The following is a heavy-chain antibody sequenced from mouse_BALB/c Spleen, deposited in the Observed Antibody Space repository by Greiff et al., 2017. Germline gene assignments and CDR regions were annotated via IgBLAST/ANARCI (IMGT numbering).Heavy chain of an antibody. CDR3: ARDGNNHYYAMDY. D-gene: IGHD2-1*01. V-gene: IGHV5-17*02. CDR2: ISSGSSTI. J-gene: IGHJ4*01. Sequence: DVKLVESGGGLVQPGGSRKLSCAASGFTFSSFGMHWVRQAPEKGLEWVAYISSGSSTIYYADTVKGRFTISRDNPKNTLFLHMTSLRSEDTAMYDCARDGNNHYYAMDYWGQGTSVTVSS. CDR1: GFTFSSFG.